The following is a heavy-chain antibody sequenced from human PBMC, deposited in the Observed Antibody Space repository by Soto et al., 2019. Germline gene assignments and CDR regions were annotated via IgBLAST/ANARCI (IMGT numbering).Heavy chain of an antibody. J-gene: IGHJ3*01. CDR1: GFNFRNFN. Sequence: GGSLRLSCEGSGFNFRNFNMIWVRQAPGKGLEWVSSVSGSSSYIYCADSVKGRFTVSRDNANNLVFLQMNGLRPEDTAMYYCARDLRGHYGPWGQGTMVTVSS. CDR2: VSGSSSYI. V-gene: IGHV3-21*06. D-gene: IGHD4-17*01. CDR3: ARDLRGHYGP.